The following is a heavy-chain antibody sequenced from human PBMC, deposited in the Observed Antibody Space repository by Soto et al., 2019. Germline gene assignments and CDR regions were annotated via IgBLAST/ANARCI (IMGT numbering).Heavy chain of an antibody. Sequence: QVQLQESGPGLVKPSQTLSLTCTVSGGSISSGGYYWSWIRQHPGKGLEWIGYIYYSGSTYYNPSLKRRVTISVDKSKNQFSLKLSSVTAADTAVYYCARGRGTVTTVTTHLDYWGQGTLVTVSS. CDR1: GGSISSGGYY. V-gene: IGHV4-31*03. J-gene: IGHJ4*02. CDR2: IYYSGST. CDR3: ARGRGTVTTVTTHLDY. D-gene: IGHD4-17*01.